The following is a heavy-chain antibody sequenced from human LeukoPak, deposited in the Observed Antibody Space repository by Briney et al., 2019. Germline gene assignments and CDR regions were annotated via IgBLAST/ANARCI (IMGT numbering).Heavy chain of an antibody. CDR3: ARHKLARGAIVLGWFDP. D-gene: IGHD2-8*02. Sequence: PSETLSLTCTVSGGSISSYYWSWIRQPPGKGLEWIGYIYYSGSTNYNPSLKSRVTISVDTSKNQFSLKLSSVTAADTAVYYCARHKLARGAIVLGWFDPWGQGTLVTVSS. V-gene: IGHV4-59*08. CDR1: GGSISSYY. J-gene: IGHJ5*02. CDR2: IYYSGST.